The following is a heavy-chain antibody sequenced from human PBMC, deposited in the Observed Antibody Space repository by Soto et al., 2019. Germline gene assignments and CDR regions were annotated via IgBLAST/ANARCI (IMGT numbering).Heavy chain of an antibody. Sequence: GSLRLSCAATGFFFSTYAMNWFRQAPGKGLEWVSAISNNGDDTYYAESVRGRFTISRDNSINTLYLQMSRLRTDDTAVYYCAHPRGYGVFDAVDIWGQGTKVTV. CDR1: GFFFSTYA. J-gene: IGHJ3*02. D-gene: IGHD4-17*01. CDR3: AHPRGYGVFDAVDI. CDR2: ISNNGDDT. V-gene: IGHV3-23*01.